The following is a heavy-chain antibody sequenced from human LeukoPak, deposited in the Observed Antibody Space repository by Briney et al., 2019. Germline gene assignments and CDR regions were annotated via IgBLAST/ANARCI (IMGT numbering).Heavy chain of an antibody. D-gene: IGHD6-13*01. V-gene: IGHV4-39*01. CDR3: ARQIAAAVPYYFDY. J-gene: IGHJ4*02. CDR2: IYYSGST. Sequence: SETLSLTCTVSGGSISSSSYYWDWIRQPPGKGLEWIGSIYYSGSTYYNPSLKSRVTISVDTSKNQFSLKLSSVTAADTAVYYCARQIAAAVPYYFDYWGQGTLVTVSS. CDR1: GGSISSSSYY.